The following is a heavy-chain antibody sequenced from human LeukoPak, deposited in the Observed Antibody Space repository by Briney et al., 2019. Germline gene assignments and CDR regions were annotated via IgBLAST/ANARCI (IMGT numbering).Heavy chain of an antibody. J-gene: IGHJ3*02. CDR2: IYYSGST. V-gene: IGHV4-59*01. Sequence: PSETLSLTCTVSGGSISSYYWSWIRQPPGKGLEWVGHIYYSGSTNYNPSLKSRVTISVDTSKNQFSLKLSSVTAADTAVYYCARPRTGDTRYDAFAIWGQGTMVTVSS. D-gene: IGHD7-27*01. CDR1: GGSISSYY. CDR3: ARPRTGDTRYDAFAI.